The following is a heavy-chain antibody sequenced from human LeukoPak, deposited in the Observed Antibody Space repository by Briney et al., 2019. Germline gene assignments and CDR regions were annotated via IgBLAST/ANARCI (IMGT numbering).Heavy chain of an antibody. CDR3: ARDASPGYFDL. CDR2: ITSDGSAT. V-gene: IGHV3-74*01. Sequence: DPGGSLRLSCAVSGFTFSSYWMHWVRQGPGKGLAWVSRITSDGSATDYADPVKGRFTISRDNAKNTLYLHMDSLRAEDTAVYYCARDASPGYFDLWGRGTLVTVSS. J-gene: IGHJ2*01. D-gene: IGHD2-15*01. CDR1: GFTFSSYW.